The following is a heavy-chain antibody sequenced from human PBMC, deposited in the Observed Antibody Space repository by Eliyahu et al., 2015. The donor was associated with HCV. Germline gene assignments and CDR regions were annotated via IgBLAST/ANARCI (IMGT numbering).Heavy chain of an antibody. Sequence: QVQLQESGPGLVKPSETLSLTCTVSGGSISSYYWSWIRQPPGKGLEWIGYIYYRGSTNYNPSLKSRVTISVDTSKNQFSLKLSSVTAADTAVYYCAREGPATYSSAYYFDYWGQGTLVTVSS. D-gene: IGHD6-6*01. J-gene: IGHJ4*02. V-gene: IGHV4-59*01. CDR1: GGSISSYY. CDR3: AREGPATYSSAYYFDY. CDR2: IYYRGST.